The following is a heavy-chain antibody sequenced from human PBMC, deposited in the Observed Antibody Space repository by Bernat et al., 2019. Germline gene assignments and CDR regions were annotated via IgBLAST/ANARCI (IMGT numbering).Heavy chain of an antibody. CDR3: ARAHQGNGNVCEY. V-gene: IGHV3-53*01. CDR2: IYSGGST. CDR1: GFTVSSNY. J-gene: IGHJ4*02. Sequence: EVQLVESGGGLIQPGGSLRLSCAASGFTVSSNYMPWVRQAPGKGLEWVSVIYSGGSTYYADSVKGRFTISRDTSKKTLYLQMNSLRVEDTAVYYCARAHQGNGNVCEYWGQGTLVTVSS. D-gene: IGHD2-2*01.